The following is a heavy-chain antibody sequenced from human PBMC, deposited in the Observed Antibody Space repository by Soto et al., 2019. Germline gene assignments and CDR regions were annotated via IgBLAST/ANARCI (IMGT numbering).Heavy chain of an antibody. J-gene: IGHJ6*02. Sequence: EMQLLESGGGLGQPGGSLRLSCVASPITVYNFAAMSWVRQAPESGLEWVSTISGRGDHKYYADSVKGQFTISRDNSKNRLYLQMDGLRVEDTAVYYCAKDRALENQTPYGMDVWGQGTTVTV. CDR2: ISGRGDHK. CDR3: AKDRALENQTPYGMDV. D-gene: IGHD2-2*01. V-gene: IGHV3-23*01. CDR1: PITVYNFAA.